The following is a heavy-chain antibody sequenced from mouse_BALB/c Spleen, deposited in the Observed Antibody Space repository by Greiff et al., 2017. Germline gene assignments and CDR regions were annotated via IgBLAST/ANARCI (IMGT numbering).Heavy chain of an antibody. CDR1: GFAFSSYD. CDR2: ISSGGGST. J-gene: IGHJ4*01. V-gene: IGHV5-12-1*01. CDR3: ARPTEAMDY. Sequence: EVHLVESGGGLVKPGGSLKLSCAASGFAFSSYDMSWVRQTPEKRLEWVAYISSGGGSTYYPDTVKGRFTISRDNAKNTLYLQMSSLKSEDTAMYYCARPTEAMDYWGQGTSVTVSS. D-gene: IGHD3-1*01.